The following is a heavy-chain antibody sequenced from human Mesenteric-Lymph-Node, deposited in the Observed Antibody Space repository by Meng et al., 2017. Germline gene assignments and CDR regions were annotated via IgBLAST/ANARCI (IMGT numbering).Heavy chain of an antibody. CDR1: GYTFTASA. CDR3: ATGPEIVSTLDF. V-gene: IGHV1-3*04. J-gene: IGHJ4*02. CDR2: INSNNGDT. Sequence: GQLVRAGAEVKKPGASVKISCRASGYTFTASAVHWVRQAPGQRLEWMGRINSNNGDTNYSQRFQDRVTISRDTSATTAYMELSSLRSEDTAVYYCATGPEIVSTLDFWGQGTLVTVSS. D-gene: IGHD3-16*02.